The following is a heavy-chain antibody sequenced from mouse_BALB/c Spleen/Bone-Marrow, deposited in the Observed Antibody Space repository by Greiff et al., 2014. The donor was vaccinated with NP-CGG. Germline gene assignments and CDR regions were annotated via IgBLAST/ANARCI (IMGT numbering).Heavy chain of an antibody. CDR3: ASYYYGSYGFAY. J-gene: IGHJ3*01. V-gene: IGHV14-3*02. Sequence: EVQVVESGAELVKPGASVKLSCTASGFNIKDTYMHWVKQRPEQGLGWIGRIDPANGNTKYDPKFQGKATITADTSSNTAYLQLSSLTSEDTAVYYCASYYYGSYGFAYWGQGTLVTVSA. CDR2: IDPANGNT. CDR1: GFNIKDTY. D-gene: IGHD1-1*01.